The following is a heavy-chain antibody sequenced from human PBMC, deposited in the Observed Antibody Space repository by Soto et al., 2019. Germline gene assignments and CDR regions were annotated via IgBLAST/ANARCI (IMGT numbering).Heavy chain of an antibody. V-gene: IGHV4-59*08. Sequence: SETLSLTCTVSGGSISSYYWSWIRQPPGKGLEWIGYIYYSGSTNYNPSLKSRVTISVDTSKNQFSLKLSSVTAADTAVYYCARRPFSGYGYDYWGQGTLVTVSS. CDR2: IYYSGST. CDR3: ARRPFSGYGYDY. CDR1: GGSISSYY. J-gene: IGHJ4*02. D-gene: IGHD5-12*01.